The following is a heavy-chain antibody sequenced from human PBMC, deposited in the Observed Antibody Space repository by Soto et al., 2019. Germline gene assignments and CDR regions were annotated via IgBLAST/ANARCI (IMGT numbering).Heavy chain of an antibody. J-gene: IGHJ6*02. CDR3: ASWVDTETDGMDV. D-gene: IGHD5-18*01. CDR2: IYYSGST. Sequence: PSETLSLTYTVSGGSISSGDYYRSWIRQPPGKGLEWIGYIYYSGSTYYNPSLKSRVTISVDTSKNQFSLKLSSVTAADTAVYYCASWVDTETDGMDVWGQGTTVTVSS. CDR1: GGSISSGDYY. V-gene: IGHV4-30-4*01.